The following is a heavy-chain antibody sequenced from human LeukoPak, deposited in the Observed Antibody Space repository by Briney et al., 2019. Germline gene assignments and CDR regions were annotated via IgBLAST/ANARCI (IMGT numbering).Heavy chain of an antibody. D-gene: IGHD4-17*01. V-gene: IGHV1-18*01. J-gene: IGHJ4*02. CDR1: GYTFSNYG. CDR2: ISAYNGNT. CDR3: ARNPVTTKYFDY. Sequence: GASVKVSCKASGYTFSNYGISWVRQAPGQGLEWMGWISAYNGNTNYAQNFQGRVTMTTDTSTSTVYMELSSLRSEDTAVYYCARNPVTTKYFDYWGQGTLVTVSS.